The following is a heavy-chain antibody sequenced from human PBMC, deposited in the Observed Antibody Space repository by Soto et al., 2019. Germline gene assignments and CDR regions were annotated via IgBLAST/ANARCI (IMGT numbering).Heavy chain of an antibody. Sequence: QVQLVQSGAEMKKPGASVKVSCKASGYNFTSFHIIWVRQAPGQGLEWMGWINPYNRNTKCTRKFQGRVTMTTDTPTSTAYMDLRSLTSDDTAVYYCARGYGDSYWGQGTLVTVFS. V-gene: IGHV1-18*04. CDR1: GYNFTSFH. D-gene: IGHD4-17*01. CDR3: ARGYGDSY. CDR2: INPYNRNT. J-gene: IGHJ4*02.